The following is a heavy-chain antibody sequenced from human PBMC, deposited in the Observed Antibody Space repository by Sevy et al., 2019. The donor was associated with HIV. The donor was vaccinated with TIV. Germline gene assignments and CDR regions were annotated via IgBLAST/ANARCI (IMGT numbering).Heavy chain of an antibody. CDR1: GYTFTSYD. Sequence: ASVKVSCKASGYTFTSYDINWVRQATGQGLEWMGWMSPNSGATGFAQKFQGRVTLTRNTSISTAYMEVGSLGSEETAVYYCASGGNGDFWSYEYYYYGMDVWGQGTTVTVSS. D-gene: IGHD3-3*01. J-gene: IGHJ6*02. CDR3: ASGGNGDFWSYEYYYYGMDV. V-gene: IGHV1-8*01. CDR2: MSPNSGAT.